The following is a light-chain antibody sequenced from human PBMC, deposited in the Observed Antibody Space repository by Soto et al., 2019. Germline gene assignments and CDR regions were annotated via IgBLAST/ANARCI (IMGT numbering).Light chain of an antibody. CDR2: HNN. V-gene: IGLV1-44*01. Sequence: QSVVTQPPSASGTPGQRVTISCSGSSSNVGSNTVDWYQLLPGTAPKLLIYHNNQRPSGVPDRLSGSKSGTSASLAISGLQSEDEADYYCAVWDDTLKALVFGGGTKLTVL. CDR1: SSNVGSNT. CDR3: AVWDDTLKALV. J-gene: IGLJ3*02.